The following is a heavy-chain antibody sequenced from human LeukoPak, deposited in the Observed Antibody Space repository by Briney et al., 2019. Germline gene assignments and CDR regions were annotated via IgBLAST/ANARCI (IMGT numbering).Heavy chain of an antibody. Sequence: GGSLRLSCAATGFTFSDYYMSWIRQAPGKGLEWVSYISSSGSTIYYADSVKGRFTISRDNAKNSLYLQMNSLRAEDTAVYYCARAEGHDSSSWYSLYWGQGTLVTVSS. CDR3: ARAEGHDSSSWYSLY. CDR2: ISSSGSTI. J-gene: IGHJ4*02. CDR1: GFTFSDYY. D-gene: IGHD6-13*01. V-gene: IGHV3-11*04.